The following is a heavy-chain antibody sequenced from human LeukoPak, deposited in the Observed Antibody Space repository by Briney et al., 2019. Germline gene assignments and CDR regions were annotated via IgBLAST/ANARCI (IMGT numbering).Heavy chain of an antibody. CDR3: ASSRGGCSSTSCYDY. CDR2: IYYDGST. D-gene: IGHD2-2*01. Sequence: PSETLPLTCTVSGGSFSINNYYWTWIRQPPGKGLEWIGSIYYDGSTNYNPSLKSRVTISVDTSKNQFSLKLSSVTAADTAVYYCASSRGGCSSTSCYDYWGQGTLVTVSS. CDR1: GGSFSINNYY. V-gene: IGHV4-39*07. J-gene: IGHJ4*02.